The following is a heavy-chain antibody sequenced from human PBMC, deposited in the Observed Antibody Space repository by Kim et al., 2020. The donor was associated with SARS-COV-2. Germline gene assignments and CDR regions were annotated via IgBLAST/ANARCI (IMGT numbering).Heavy chain of an antibody. Sequence: SETLSLTCAVYGGSFSGYYWSWIRQPPGKGLEWIGEINHSGSTNYNPSLKSRVTISVDTSKNQFSLKLSSVTAADTAVYYCARLRPYSSSWYIRYGMDVWGQGTTVTVSS. CDR3: ARLRPYSSSWYIRYGMDV. D-gene: IGHD6-13*01. V-gene: IGHV4-34*01. CDR1: GGSFSGYY. J-gene: IGHJ6*02. CDR2: INHSGST.